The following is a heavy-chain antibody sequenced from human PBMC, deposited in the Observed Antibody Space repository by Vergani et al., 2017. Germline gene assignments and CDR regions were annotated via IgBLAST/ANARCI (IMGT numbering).Heavy chain of an antibody. D-gene: IGHD3-22*01. CDR2: VYFTGST. Sequence: QVQLQESGPGLVKPSQTLCLTCRVSGASINSRYYWSWVRQPAGKGLQWIGRVYFTGSTNYNPSLGSRVSLSIDTSKNQFSLKLHSVSADDTAVYFCARAEFXTNYYGQSYYFDFWGQGIPVTVSA. J-gene: IGHJ4*02. CDR3: ARAEFXTNYYGQSYYFDF. CDR1: GASINSRYY. V-gene: IGHV4-4*07.